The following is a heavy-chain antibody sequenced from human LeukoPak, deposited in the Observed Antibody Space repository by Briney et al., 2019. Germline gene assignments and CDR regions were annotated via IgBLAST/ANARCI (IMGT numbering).Heavy chain of an antibody. D-gene: IGHD4-17*01. V-gene: IGHV4-59*01. CDR1: GGSISGYY. Sequence: PSETLSLTCTVSGGSISGYYWSWIRQPPGKGLEWIGYIHYSEPTNYNPSLKSRVTISVDTSKKQFSLKLSSVTAADTAVYYCARYGMTSATAWGFDYWGQGTLVTDSS. J-gene: IGHJ4*02. CDR3: ARYGMTSATAWGFDY. CDR2: IHYSEPT.